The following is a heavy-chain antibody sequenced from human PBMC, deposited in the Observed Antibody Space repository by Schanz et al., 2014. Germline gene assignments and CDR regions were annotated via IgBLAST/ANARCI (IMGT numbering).Heavy chain of an antibody. J-gene: IGHJ4*02. D-gene: IGHD4-17*01. V-gene: IGHV1-69*02. Sequence: QVQLVQSGAEVKKPGSSMKVSCKASGGTFSTYPINWLRQAPGQGLEWMGRIIPVLAIADYAQKLQGRVTLTTDTSTSTAYMELRNLRSDDTAVYYCARGYGDSPTDFWGQGTLVTVSS. CDR3: ARGYGDSPTDF. CDR1: GGTFSTYP. CDR2: IIPVLAIA.